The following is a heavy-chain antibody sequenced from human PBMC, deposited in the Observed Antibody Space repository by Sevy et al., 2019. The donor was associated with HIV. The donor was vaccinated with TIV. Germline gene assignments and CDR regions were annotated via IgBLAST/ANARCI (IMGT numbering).Heavy chain of an antibody. CDR2: IRSKAYGGTT. CDR1: GFTFGDYA. J-gene: IGHJ4*02. V-gene: IGHV3-49*03. CDR3: TSATVTTLANY. Sequence: GGSLRLSCTASGFTFGDYAMSWFRQAPGKGLEWVGFIRSKAYGGTTEYAASVKGRFTISRDDSKSIAYLQMNSLKTEDTAVYYCTSATVTTLANYWGQGTLVTVSS. D-gene: IGHD4-17*01.